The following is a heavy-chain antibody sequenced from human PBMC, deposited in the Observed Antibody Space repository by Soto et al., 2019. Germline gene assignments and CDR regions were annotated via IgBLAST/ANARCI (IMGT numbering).Heavy chain of an antibody. J-gene: IGHJ6*02. CDR3: ARDRRITIFGVVIIGGMDV. V-gene: IGHV1-69*13. Sequence: SVKVSCKASGGTFSSYAISWVRQAPGQGLEWMGGIIPIFGTANYAQKFQGRVTITADESTSTAYMELSSLRSEDTAVYYCARDRRITIFGVVIIGGMDVWGQGTTVTVSS. CDR1: GGTFSSYA. D-gene: IGHD3-3*01. CDR2: IIPIFGTA.